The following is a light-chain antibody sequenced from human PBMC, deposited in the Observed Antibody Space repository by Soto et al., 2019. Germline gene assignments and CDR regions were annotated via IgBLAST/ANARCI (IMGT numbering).Light chain of an antibody. V-gene: IGKV1-39*01. CDR1: QSISNY. CDR3: LQTYTTLTWT. CDR2: VTS. Sequence: DIKMTQSPSSLSASVGDRVTITCRASQSISNYLQWYQHKSGQAPRLLVYVTSSLHSGVPSRFSGSGSGTDFTLTISSLQPEDFATYYCLQTYTTLTWTFGQGTKVEI. J-gene: IGKJ1*01.